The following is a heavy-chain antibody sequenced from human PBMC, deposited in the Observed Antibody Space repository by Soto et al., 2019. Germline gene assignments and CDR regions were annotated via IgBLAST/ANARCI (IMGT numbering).Heavy chain of an antibody. V-gene: IGHV4-59*08. CDR3: ARHGAQLGPFDD. CDR2: IYSSGNT. CDR1: GDSISSHY. D-gene: IGHD1-1*01. J-gene: IGHJ4*02. Sequence: QVQLQESGPGLVKPSETLSLTCIVSGDSISSHYWSWIRRPPGKGLEWIGYIYSSGNTYYNPSLKSRVTISRDTSKNQFSLRLSSVTAADTAVYYCARHGAQLGPFDDWGQGTLVSVSS.